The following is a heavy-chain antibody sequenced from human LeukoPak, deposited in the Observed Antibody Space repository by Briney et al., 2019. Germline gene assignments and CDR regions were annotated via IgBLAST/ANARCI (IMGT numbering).Heavy chain of an antibody. CDR2: ISSSSYI. J-gene: IGHJ5*02. D-gene: IGHD3-22*01. CDR1: GFTFSSYS. CDR3: ARDSPDYYDSSGLDWFDP. V-gene: IGHV3-21*01. Sequence: GGSLRLSCAASGFTFSSYSMNWVRQAPGKGLEWVSSISSSSYIYYADSVKGRFTISRDNAKNSLYLQMNSLRAEDTAVYYCARDSPDYYDSSGLDWFDPWGQGTLVTVSS.